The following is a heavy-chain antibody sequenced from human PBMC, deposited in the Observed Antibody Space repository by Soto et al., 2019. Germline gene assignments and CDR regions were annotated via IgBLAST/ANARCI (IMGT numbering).Heavy chain of an antibody. CDR2: ISSNGVGT. Sequence: EVQLAESGGGLAQPGGSLRLSCAASGFTLSGYAMDWVRQAPGKGLEYVSGISSNGVGTYYANSVQGRFTISRDNSKNGGYLQMGSLRPEDMAVYYCARRARPDFYYMDVWGKGTTVTVSS. CDR3: ARRARPDFYYMDV. D-gene: IGHD6-6*01. J-gene: IGHJ6*03. CDR1: GFTLSGYA. V-gene: IGHV3-64*01.